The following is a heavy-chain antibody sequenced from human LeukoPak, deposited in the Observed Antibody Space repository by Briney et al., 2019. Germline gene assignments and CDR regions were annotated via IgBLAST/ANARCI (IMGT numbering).Heavy chain of an antibody. CDR1: GYTFTGYY. J-gene: IGHJ3*02. Sequence: ASVKVSCKASGYTFTGYYMHWVRQAPGQGFEWMGWINPNSGGTNYAQKFLGRVTMTRDTSISTAYMELSRLRSDDTAVYYCARDAGDYGAFDIWGQGTMVTVSS. CDR2: INPNSGGT. D-gene: IGHD4-17*01. V-gene: IGHV1-2*02. CDR3: ARDAGDYGAFDI.